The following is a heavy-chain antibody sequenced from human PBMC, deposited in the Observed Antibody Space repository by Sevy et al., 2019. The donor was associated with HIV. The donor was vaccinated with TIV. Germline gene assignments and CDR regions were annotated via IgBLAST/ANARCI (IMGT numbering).Heavy chain of an antibody. CDR3: AEDLRDGSGSYYTPLDDYYYYYGMDV. D-gene: IGHD3-10*01. J-gene: IGHJ6*02. Sequence: GGSLRLSCAASGFTFSSYGMHWVRRAPVKGLEWVAGLSYDGSNKDYADSVKGRFTSPRDNSKNTLYLKMNSLRAEDTALCYCAEDLRDGSGSYYTPLDDYYYYYGMDVWGQGTTVTVSS. CDR1: GFTFSSYG. CDR2: LSYDGSNK. V-gene: IGHV3-30*18.